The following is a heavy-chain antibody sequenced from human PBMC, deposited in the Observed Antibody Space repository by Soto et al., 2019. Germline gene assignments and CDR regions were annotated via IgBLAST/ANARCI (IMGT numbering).Heavy chain of an antibody. CDR2: IKQDGSEK. CDR1: GFTFSSYW. V-gene: IGHV3-7*03. CDR3: ARDGSVVVVAATPLEG. Sequence: TGGSLRLSCAASGFTFSSYWMSWVRQAPGKGLEWVANIKQDGSEKYYVDSVKGRFTISRDNAKNSLYLQMNSLRAEDTAVYYCARDGSVVVVAATPLEGWGQGTLVTVSS. D-gene: IGHD2-15*01. J-gene: IGHJ4*02.